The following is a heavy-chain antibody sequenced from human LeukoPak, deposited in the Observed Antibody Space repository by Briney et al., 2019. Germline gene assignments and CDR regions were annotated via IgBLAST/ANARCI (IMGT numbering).Heavy chain of an antibody. Sequence: GGSLRLSCAASGFTFSDYYMSWIRQAPGKGLEWVSYISSSGSTIYYADSVKGRFTISRDNAKNSLYLQMNSLRAEGTAVYYCARSPPYYYDSSGWSYYYYYMDVWGKGTTVTVSS. V-gene: IGHV3-11*01. CDR3: ARSPPYYYDSSGWSYYYYYMDV. CDR1: GFTFSDYY. D-gene: IGHD3-22*01. J-gene: IGHJ6*03. CDR2: ISSSGSTI.